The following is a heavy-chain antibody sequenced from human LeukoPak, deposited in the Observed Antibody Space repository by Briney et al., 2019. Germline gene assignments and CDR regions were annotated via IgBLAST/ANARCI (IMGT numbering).Heavy chain of an antibody. CDR1: GFTFSSYA. V-gene: IGHV3-64D*06. D-gene: IGHD6-6*01. CDR3: ARAGERYSSSSPYNWFDP. Sequence: GGSLRLSCSASGFTFSSYAMHWVRQAPGKGLEYVSAISSNGGSTYYADSVKGRFTISRDNSKNTLYLQMSSLRAEDTAVYYCARAGERYSSSSPYNWFDPWGQGTLVTVSS. CDR2: ISSNGGST. J-gene: IGHJ5*02.